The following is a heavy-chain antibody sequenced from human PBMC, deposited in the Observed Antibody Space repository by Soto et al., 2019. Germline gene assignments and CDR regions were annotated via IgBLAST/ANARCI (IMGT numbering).Heavy chain of an antibody. CDR2: ITSSGNT. CDR1: GFTFSSYA. CDR3: ARYTSTWGIH. J-gene: IGHJ4*02. D-gene: IGHD6-13*01. V-gene: IGHV3-23*01. Sequence: EVQLLASGGGLVQPGGSLRLSCAASGFTFSSYAMTWVRQAPGKGLEWVSSITSSGNTYYADSVKGRFTISRDNSKNTLYLQMNSLRAEDTAVYSCARYTSTWGIHWGQGTLVTVSS.